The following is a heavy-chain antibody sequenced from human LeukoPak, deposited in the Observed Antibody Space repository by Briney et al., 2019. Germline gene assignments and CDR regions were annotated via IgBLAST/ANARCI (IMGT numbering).Heavy chain of an antibody. Sequence: GGSLRLSCAASGFTFSTYWMHWVRQVPGKGLVWVSRINSDGSTADYADAVKGRFTISRDNSKNTLYLQMSSLRLDDTAVYYCARDEGFDPWGQGTLVTVSS. CDR3: ARDEGFDP. CDR2: INSDGSTA. V-gene: IGHV3-74*01. CDR1: GFTFSTYW. J-gene: IGHJ5*02.